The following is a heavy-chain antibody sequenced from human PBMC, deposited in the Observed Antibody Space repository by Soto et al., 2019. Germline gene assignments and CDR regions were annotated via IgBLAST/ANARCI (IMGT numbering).Heavy chain of an antibody. CDR2: IIPILGIA. V-gene: IGHV1-69*02. J-gene: IGHJ4*02. D-gene: IGHD3-22*01. CDR1: GGTFSSYT. CDR3: ASDPYYYDSSGYYGDY. Sequence: QVQLVQSGAEVKKPGSSVKVSCKASGGTFSSYTISWVRQAPGQGLEWMGRIIPILGIANYAQKFQGRVTITADKSTSTAYMELSSLRSEDTAVYYCASDPYYYDSSGYYGDYWGQGTLVTVSS.